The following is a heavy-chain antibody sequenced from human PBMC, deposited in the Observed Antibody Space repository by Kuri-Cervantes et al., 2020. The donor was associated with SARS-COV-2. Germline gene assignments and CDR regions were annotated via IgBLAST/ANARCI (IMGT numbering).Heavy chain of an antibody. CDR1: GFTFSSYS. D-gene: IGHD2-21*01. V-gene: IGHV3-48*02. CDR2: ISSSSSTI. J-gene: IGHJ3*02. CDR3: ASGPLWGFDAFDI. Sequence: GESLKISCAASGFTFSSYSMNWVRQAPGKGLEWVSYISSSSSTIYYADSVKGRFTISRDNAKNSLYLQMNSLRDEDTAVYYCASGPLWGFDAFDIWGQGTMVTVSS.